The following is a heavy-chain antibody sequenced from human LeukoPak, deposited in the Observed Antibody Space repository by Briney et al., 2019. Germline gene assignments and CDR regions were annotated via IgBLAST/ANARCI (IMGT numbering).Heavy chain of an antibody. CDR2: ISGSGGST. D-gene: IGHD2-2*01. J-gene: IGHJ4*02. V-gene: IGHV3-23*01. Sequence: QPGGSLRLSCAASGFTFSNYGMSWVRQAPGKGLEWVSAISGSGGSTYYADSVKGRFTISRDNSKNTLFLQMNGLRAEDTAVYYCAKDYWDIVVVPAALIDYWGQGTLVSVSS. CDR3: AKDYWDIVVVPAALIDY. CDR1: GFTFSNYG.